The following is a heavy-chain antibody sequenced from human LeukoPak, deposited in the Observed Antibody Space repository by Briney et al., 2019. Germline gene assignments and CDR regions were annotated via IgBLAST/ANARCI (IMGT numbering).Heavy chain of an antibody. CDR1: GGSISSYY. V-gene: IGHV4-59*01. CDR3: ARDMVYGPPRNSFDI. J-gene: IGHJ3*02. Sequence: PSETLSLTCTISGGSISSYYWSWIRQPPGKGLEWIGYIYYTGSTNHNPSLKSRVTISVDTSKNQFSLKLSSVTAADTAVYYCARDMVYGPPRNSFDIWGQGTMVTVSS. CDR2: IYYTGST. D-gene: IGHD2-8*01.